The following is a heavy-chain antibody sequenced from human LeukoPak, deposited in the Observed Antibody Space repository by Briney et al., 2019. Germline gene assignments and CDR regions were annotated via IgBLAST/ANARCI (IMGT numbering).Heavy chain of an antibody. J-gene: IGHJ6*02. CDR3: AKVWYVMDV. V-gene: IGHV3-23*01. Sequence: PGGSLRLSCAASGFTFSSYAMNWVRQAPGKGLEWVSSIRSSGDNTYYADSVKGRFTISRDNSRNTVYLQMDSLRAEDTAVYYCAKVWYVMDVWGRGTTVTVSS. CDR2: IRSSGDNT. CDR1: GFTFSSYA.